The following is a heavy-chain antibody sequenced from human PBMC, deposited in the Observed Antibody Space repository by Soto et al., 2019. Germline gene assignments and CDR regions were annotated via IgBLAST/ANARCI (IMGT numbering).Heavy chain of an antibody. D-gene: IGHD6-13*01. V-gene: IGHV3-30*02. Sequence: GGSLRLSCAASGFTFNNYAMNWVRQAPGKGLEWVANIKHDGSNKYYVDSVKGRFTISRDNSKNTLYLQMNSLRAEDTAVYYCARESNRDSAAGSDFDYWGQGTLVTVSS. CDR3: ARESNRDSAAGSDFDY. CDR1: GFTFNNYA. CDR2: IKHDGSNK. J-gene: IGHJ4*02.